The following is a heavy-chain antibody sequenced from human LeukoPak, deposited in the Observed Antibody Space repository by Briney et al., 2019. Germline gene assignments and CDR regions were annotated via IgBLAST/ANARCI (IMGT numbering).Heavy chain of an antibody. J-gene: IGHJ5*02. Sequence: GGSLRLSCAASGFTFSSYAMSWVRQAPGKGLEWVSAISGSGGNTYYADSVKGRFTISRDNSKNTLYLQMNSLRADDTAVYYCARDGPASNWFDPWGQGTLVTVS. CDR1: GFTFSSYA. D-gene: IGHD2-2*01. CDR2: ISGSGGNT. CDR3: ARDGPASNWFDP. V-gene: IGHV3-23*01.